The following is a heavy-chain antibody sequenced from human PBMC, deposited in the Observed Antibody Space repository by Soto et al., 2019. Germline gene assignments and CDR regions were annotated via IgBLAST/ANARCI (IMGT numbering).Heavy chain of an antibody. J-gene: IGHJ6*02. CDR2: IIPIFGTA. Sequence: SVKVSCKASGGTLSSYAISWVRQAPGQGLEWMGGIIPIFGTANYAQKFQGRVTITADESTSTAYMELSSLRSEDTAVYYCARVHYDFWSGSHYYYGMDVWGQGTTVTVSS. CDR1: GGTLSSYA. V-gene: IGHV1-69*13. D-gene: IGHD3-3*01. CDR3: ARVHYDFWSGSHYYYGMDV.